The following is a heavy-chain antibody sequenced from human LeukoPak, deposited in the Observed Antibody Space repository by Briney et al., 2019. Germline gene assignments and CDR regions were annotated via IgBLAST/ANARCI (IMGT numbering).Heavy chain of an antibody. CDR1: GFSFSVHG. D-gene: IGHD3-16*02. CDR2: VANDGSRT. Sequence: PGGSLRLSCATSGFSFSVHGMHWVRQAPGKGLEWVAGVANDGSRTHYADSVKRRFTISRENSKNTLSLQMNSLGAQDTAVYYCARDRDSYRLDYWGQGTLVTVSS. CDR3: ARDRDSYRLDY. V-gene: IGHV3-30*03. J-gene: IGHJ4*02.